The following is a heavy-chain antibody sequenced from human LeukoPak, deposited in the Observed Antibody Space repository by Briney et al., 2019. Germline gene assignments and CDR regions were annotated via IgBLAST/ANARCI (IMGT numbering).Heavy chain of an antibody. V-gene: IGHV1-18*01. J-gene: IGHJ4*02. CDR3: ATPLDYGFWSGYGFY. CDR2: ISAYNGNT. Sequence: ASVKVSCKASGYTFTSYGISWVRQAPGQGLEWMGWISAYNGNTNYAQKLQGRVTMTEDTSTDTAYMELSSLRSEDTAVYYCATPLDYGFWSGYGFYWGQGTLVTVSS. CDR1: GYTFTSYG. D-gene: IGHD3-3*01.